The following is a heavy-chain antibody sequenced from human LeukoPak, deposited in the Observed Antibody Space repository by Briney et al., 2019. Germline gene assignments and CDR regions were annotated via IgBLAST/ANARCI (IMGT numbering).Heavy chain of an antibody. CDR2: ISADKVNT. J-gene: IGHJ2*01. Sequence: GASVKVSCKASGYTFTSYGFSWVRQAPGQGLEWMAWISADKVNTNYAQKLQGRVTMSADTSTSTAYMELRSLTSDDMAVYYCARGTRGRGDWYFDLWGRGTLVTVSS. V-gene: IGHV1-18*03. CDR1: GYTFTSYG. D-gene: IGHD1-26*01. CDR3: ARGTRGRGDWYFDL.